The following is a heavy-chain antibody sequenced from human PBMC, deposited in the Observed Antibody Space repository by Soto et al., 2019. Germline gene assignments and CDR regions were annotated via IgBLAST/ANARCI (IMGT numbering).Heavy chain of an antibody. D-gene: IGHD2-15*01. Sequence: QVQLQESGPGLVKPSQTLSLTCTVSGGSISSGDYYWSWIRQPPGKGLEWIGYIYYSGSTYYNPSLKSRVTISVDTSKNQFSLKLSSVTAADTAVYYCARQTSVVVVAATRFNWFDPWGQGTLVTVSS. CDR1: GGSISSGDYY. CDR3: ARQTSVVVVAATRFNWFDP. J-gene: IGHJ5*02. CDR2: IYYSGST. V-gene: IGHV4-30-4*01.